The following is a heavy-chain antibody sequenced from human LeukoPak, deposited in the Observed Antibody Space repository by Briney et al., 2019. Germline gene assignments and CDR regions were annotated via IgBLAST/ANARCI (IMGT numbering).Heavy chain of an antibody. CDR1: GFTVSSKY. CDR3: ARSVVTAIKPYSVDY. J-gene: IGHJ4*02. CDR2: IYSGGST. Sequence: GGSLRLSCAASGFTVSSKYMSWVRQAPGKGLEWVSVIYSGGSTYYADSVKGRFTISRDNSKNTLYLQMNSLKAEDTAVYYCARSVVTAIKPYSVDYWGQGTLVTVSS. D-gene: IGHD2-21*02. V-gene: IGHV3-53*01.